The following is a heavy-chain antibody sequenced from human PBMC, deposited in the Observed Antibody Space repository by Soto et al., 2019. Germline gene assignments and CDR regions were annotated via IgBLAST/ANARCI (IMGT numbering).Heavy chain of an antibody. J-gene: IGHJ6*02. CDR1: GFIVSNNY. CDR3: ARDLPDYYGMDV. Sequence: GGSLRLSXAASGFIVSNNYMSWVRQAPGKGLEWVSVIYSGGRTFYADSVKGRFTISGDNSKNTLYLQMNSLRAEDTAVYYCARDLPDYYGMDVWGQGTTVTVSS. CDR2: IYSGGRT. V-gene: IGHV3-53*01.